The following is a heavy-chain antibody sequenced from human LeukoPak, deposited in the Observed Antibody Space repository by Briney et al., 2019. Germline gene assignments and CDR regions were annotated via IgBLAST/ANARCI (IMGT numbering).Heavy chain of an antibody. Sequence: SETLSLTCTVSGGSISSSSYYWGWIRQPPGKGLEWIGIIYYSGSTYYNPSLKSRVTISVDTSKNQFSLKLSSVTAADTAVYYCARALQDIVVVPAAAFDYWGQGTLVTVSS. J-gene: IGHJ4*02. CDR1: GGSISSSSYY. CDR2: IYYSGST. D-gene: IGHD2-2*01. CDR3: ARALQDIVVVPAAAFDY. V-gene: IGHV4-39*01.